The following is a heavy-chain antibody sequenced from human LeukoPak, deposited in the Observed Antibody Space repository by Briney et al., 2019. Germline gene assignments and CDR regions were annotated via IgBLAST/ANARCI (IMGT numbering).Heavy chain of an antibody. CDR3: ARERMEYSSSWPHHDAFDI. J-gene: IGHJ3*02. Sequence: SETLSLTCTVSGGSISSSSYYWGWIRQPPGKGLEWIGSIYYSGSTYYNPSLKSRVTISVDTSKNQFSLKLSSVTAADTAVYYCARERMEYSSSWPHHDAFDIWGQGTMVTVSS. V-gene: IGHV4-39*07. D-gene: IGHD6-13*01. CDR1: GGSISSSSYY. CDR2: IYYSGST.